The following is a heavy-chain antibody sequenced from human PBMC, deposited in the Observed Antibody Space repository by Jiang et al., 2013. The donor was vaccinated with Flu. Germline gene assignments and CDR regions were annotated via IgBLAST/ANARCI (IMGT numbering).Heavy chain of an antibody. D-gene: IGHD6-13*01. Sequence: KPSETLSLTCTVSVAPSMVLLELDPAGPRKGTGVDWICPLHWGGNTDYSSSLRSRVTISVDTSKNQVSLNLKSVTAADTAVYYCARDRAPEVAATYFDSWGQGSLVTVSS. CDR3: ARDRAPEVAATYFDS. CDR1: VAPSMVL. CDR2: PLHWGGNT. J-gene: IGHJ4*02. V-gene: IGHV4-59*01.